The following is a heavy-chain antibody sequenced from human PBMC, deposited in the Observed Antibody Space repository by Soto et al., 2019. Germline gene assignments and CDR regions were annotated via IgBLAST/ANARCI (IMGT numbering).Heavy chain of an antibody. V-gene: IGHV5-10-1*01. CDR2: IDPSDSYT. Sequence: LGESLKISCKGSGYSFTSYWISWVRQMPGKGLEWMGRIDPSDSYTNYSPSFQGHVTISADKSISTAYLQWSSLKASDTAMYYCARRNGYSSSYMDVWGQGTTVTVS. CDR3: ARRNGYSSSYMDV. CDR1: GYSFTSYW. J-gene: IGHJ6*02. D-gene: IGHD6-13*01.